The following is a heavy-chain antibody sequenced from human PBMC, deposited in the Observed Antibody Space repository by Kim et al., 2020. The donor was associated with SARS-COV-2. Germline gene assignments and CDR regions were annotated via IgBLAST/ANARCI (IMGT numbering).Heavy chain of an antibody. D-gene: IGHD3-9*01. CDR1: GYTFTSYD. CDR2: MNPNSGNT. CDR3: ARGRRYDILTGYLGNYYGMDG. J-gene: IGHJ6*04. V-gene: IGHV1-8*01. Sequence: ASVKVSCKASGYTFTSYDINWVRQATGQGLEWMGWMNPNSGNTGYAQKFQGRVTMTRNTSISTAYMELSSLRSEDTAVYYCARGRRYDILTGYLGNYYGMDGWGKGTTVTVSS.